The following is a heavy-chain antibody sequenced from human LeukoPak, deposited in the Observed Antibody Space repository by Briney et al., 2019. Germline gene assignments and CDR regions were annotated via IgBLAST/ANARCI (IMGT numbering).Heavy chain of an antibody. V-gene: IGHV1-69*05. Sequence: SVKVSCKASGGTFSSYAISWVRQAPGQGLEWMGGIIPIFGTANYAQKFQGRVTITTDESTSTAYMELSSLRSEDTAVYYCAMSYCSSTSCYVVYNIWGQGTMVTVSS. CDR2: IIPIFGTA. D-gene: IGHD2-2*01. CDR3: AMSYCSSTSCYVVYNI. J-gene: IGHJ3*02. CDR1: GGTFSSYA.